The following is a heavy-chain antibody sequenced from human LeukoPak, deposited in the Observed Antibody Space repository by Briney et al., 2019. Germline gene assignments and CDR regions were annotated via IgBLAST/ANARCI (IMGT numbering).Heavy chain of an antibody. V-gene: IGHV3-7*03. CDR2: INQDGSEK. J-gene: IGHJ4*02. CDR3: VRYCSGGSCYAPDY. CDR1: GFPFSSHW. D-gene: IGHD2-15*01. Sequence: GGSLRLSCAASGFPFSSHWLSWFRQSPGKGLEWVAHINQDGSEKSYVDSVKGRFTISRDNARNSQWLQMNSLRSEDTAVYYCVRYCSGGSCYAPDYWGQGTLVTVSS.